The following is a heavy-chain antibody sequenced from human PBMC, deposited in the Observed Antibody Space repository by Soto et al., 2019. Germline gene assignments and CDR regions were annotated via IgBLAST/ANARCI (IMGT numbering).Heavy chain of an antibody. Sequence: PSETLSLTCTVFGAAVSSGTYYWGWIRQPPGKGLEWVGGIFYTGTTYYSPSLKDRVTISVDTSKNSFSLNLTSVTAADTAVYFCARLVVVAPVANAWGQGTLVTVSS. CDR3: ARLVVVAPVANA. CDR1: GAAVSSGTYY. D-gene: IGHD2-2*01. V-gene: IGHV4-39*02. J-gene: IGHJ5*02. CDR2: IFYTGTT.